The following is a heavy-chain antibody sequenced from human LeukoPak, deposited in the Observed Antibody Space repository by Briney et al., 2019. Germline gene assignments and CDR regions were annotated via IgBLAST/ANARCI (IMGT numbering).Heavy chain of an antibody. D-gene: IGHD4-17*01. Sequence: PGRSLRLSPAPSGFTFSSYGTRCGPEAPGERLERVAVISYDGSNKYYADSVKGRFTISRDNSKNTLYLQMNSLRAEDTAVYYCARERYGEQYFDYWGQGTLVTVSS. CDR1: GFTFSSYG. CDR2: ISYDGSNK. CDR3: ARERYGEQYFDY. J-gene: IGHJ4*02. V-gene: IGHV3-30*19.